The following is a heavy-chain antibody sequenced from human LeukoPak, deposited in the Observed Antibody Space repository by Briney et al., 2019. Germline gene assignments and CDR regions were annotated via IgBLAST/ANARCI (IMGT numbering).Heavy chain of an antibody. D-gene: IGHD6-13*01. Sequence: PGGSLRLSCAASGFTFSSYAMSWVRQAPGKGLEWVSAISGSGGSTYYADSVKGRFTISRDNSKNTLYLQMNSLRAEDTAVYYCAKDVPPKKGIAAAGILFDYWGQGTLVTVSS. CDR2: ISGSGGST. CDR3: AKDVPPKKGIAAAGILFDY. J-gene: IGHJ4*02. CDR1: GFTFSSYA. V-gene: IGHV3-23*01.